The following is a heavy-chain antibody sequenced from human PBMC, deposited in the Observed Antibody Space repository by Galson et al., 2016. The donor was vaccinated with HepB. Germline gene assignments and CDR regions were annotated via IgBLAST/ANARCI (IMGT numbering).Heavy chain of an antibody. V-gene: IGHV3-23*05. CDR2: LFDTGTRR. Sequence: SLRLSCAASGFTFSSYSMTWVRQAPGKGLEWVATLFDTGTRREYAHSVRGRFTISRDRPRNTLDLQMTRLRAEDTGIYYCAKLGEDIGWYVHHWGQGTLVTVS. J-gene: IGHJ4*02. CDR1: GFTFSSYS. CDR3: AKLGEDIGWYVHH. D-gene: IGHD3-16*01.